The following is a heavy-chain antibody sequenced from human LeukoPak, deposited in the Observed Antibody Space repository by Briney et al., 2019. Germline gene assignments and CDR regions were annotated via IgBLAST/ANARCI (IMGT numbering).Heavy chain of an antibody. CDR1: GYTFTGYY. D-gene: IGHD6-19*01. Sequence: ASVKVSCKASGYTFTGYYMHWVRPAPGRGREWMGRINPNSGGTNYAQKFQGRVTMTRDTSISTAYMELSRLRSDDTAVYYCARFGWYFGSVDYWGQGTLVTVSS. CDR2: INPNSGGT. V-gene: IGHV1-2*06. J-gene: IGHJ4*02. CDR3: ARFGWYFGSVDY.